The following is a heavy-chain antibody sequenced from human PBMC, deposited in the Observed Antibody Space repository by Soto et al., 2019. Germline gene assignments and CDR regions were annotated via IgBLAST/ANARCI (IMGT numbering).Heavy chain of an antibody. V-gene: IGHV1-69*06. CDR1: GGTFSSNA. CDR2: ITPIFGTA. CDR3: ARNIVVVPAALYGMDV. J-gene: IGHJ6*02. D-gene: IGHD2-2*01. Sequence: QVQLVQPGAEVKKPGSSVKFSCKASGGTFSSNAISWVRQAPGQGLEWRGGITPIFGTANYAQKFQGRVTITADKYTSTAYMELSSLRSEDTAVYYCARNIVVVPAALYGMDVWGQGTTVTVSS.